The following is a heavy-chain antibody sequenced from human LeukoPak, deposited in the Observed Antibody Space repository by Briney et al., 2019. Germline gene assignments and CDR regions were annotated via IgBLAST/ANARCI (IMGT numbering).Heavy chain of an antibody. D-gene: IGHD2-8*01. CDR1: GFTFSSYW. J-gene: IGHJ4*02. Sequence: GGSLRLSCAASGFTFSSYWMNWARQAPGKGLEWVSSINHNGNVNYYVDSVKGRFTISRDNAKNSLYLQMSSLRAEDTAVYYCAKSLNFDGNGYFDYWGQGTLVTVSS. CDR3: AKSLNFDGNGYFDY. V-gene: IGHV3-7*03. CDR2: INHNGNVN.